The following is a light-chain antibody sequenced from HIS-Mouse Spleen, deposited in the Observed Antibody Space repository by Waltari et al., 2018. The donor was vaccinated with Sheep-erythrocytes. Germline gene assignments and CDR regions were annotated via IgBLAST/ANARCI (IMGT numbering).Light chain of an antibody. CDR3: CSYAGSSTPWV. CDR1: SSDVGSYNL. CDR2: EGS. V-gene: IGLV2-23*01. J-gene: IGLJ3*02. Sequence: QSALTQPASVSGSPGQSITISCTGTSSDVGSYNLVSWYQQHPGKAPKLMIYEGSKRPSGGSKRCSGSKSGNTASLTISGLQAEDEADYYCCSYAGSSTPWVFGGGTKLTVL.